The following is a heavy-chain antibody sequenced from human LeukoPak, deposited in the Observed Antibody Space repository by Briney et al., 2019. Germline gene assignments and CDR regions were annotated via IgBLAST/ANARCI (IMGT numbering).Heavy chain of an antibody. CDR3: ARDRGYSNFDY. Sequence: GSLRLSCAASGFTFSDHYMSWIRQAPGKGLEWISYTSRSGDTIDYADSVKGRFTISRDNAKNSLYLQMNSLRADDTAVYYCARDRGYSNFDYWGQGTLVTVSS. CDR2: TSRSGDTI. V-gene: IGHV3-11*01. J-gene: IGHJ4*02. D-gene: IGHD4-11*01. CDR1: GFTFSDHY.